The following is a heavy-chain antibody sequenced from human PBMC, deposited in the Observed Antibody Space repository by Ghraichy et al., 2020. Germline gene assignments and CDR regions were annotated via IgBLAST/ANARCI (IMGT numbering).Heavy chain of an antibody. Sequence: GGSLRLSCAASGFTFSSYWMSWVRQAPGKGLEWVANIKQDGSEKYYVDSVKGRFTISRDNAKNSLYLQMNSLRAEDTAVYYCARLLRRGVFHRGMDVWGQASTVSVYS. CDR3: ARLLRRGVFHRGMDV. CDR1: GFTFSSYW. J-gene: IGHJ6*02. CDR2: IKQDGSEK. D-gene: IGHD3-10*01. V-gene: IGHV3-7*01.